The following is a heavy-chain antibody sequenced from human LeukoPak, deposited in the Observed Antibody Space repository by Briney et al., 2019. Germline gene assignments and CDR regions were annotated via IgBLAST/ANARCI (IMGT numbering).Heavy chain of an antibody. D-gene: IGHD1-26*01. CDR3: ARENSGSYREFDY. CDR1: GGSISSYY. V-gene: IGHV4-4*07. Sequence: SETLSLTCTVSGGSISSYYWSWIRQPAGKGLEWIGRIYTSGSTNYNASLKSRVSMSVDTSKNQFSLKLSSVTAADTAVFYCARENSGSYREFDYWGQGTLVTVAS. J-gene: IGHJ4*02. CDR2: IYTSGST.